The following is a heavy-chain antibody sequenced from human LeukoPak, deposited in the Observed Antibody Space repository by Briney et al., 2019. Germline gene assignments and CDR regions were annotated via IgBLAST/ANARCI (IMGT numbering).Heavy chain of an antibody. CDR1: GYSFTSYW. V-gene: IGHV5-51*01. CDR2: IYPGDSDT. D-gene: IGHD2-2*01. CDR3: ARQDIVVVPAGVPYHDAFDI. Sequence: GESLKISCKGSGYSFTSYWIGWVRQMPGKVLEWMGIIYPGDSDTRYSPSFQGQVTISADKSISTAHLQWSSLKASDTAMYYCARQDIVVVPAGVPYHDAFDIWGQGTMVTVSS. J-gene: IGHJ3*02.